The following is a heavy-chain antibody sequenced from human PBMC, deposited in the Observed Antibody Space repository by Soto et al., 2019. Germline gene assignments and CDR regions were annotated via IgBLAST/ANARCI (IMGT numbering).Heavy chain of an antibody. J-gene: IGHJ3*02. D-gene: IGHD5-18*01. CDR3: ARSESRYSYGRDDAFDI. CDR1: GGTFSSYA. V-gene: IGHV1-69*06. Sequence: SVKVSCKASGGTFSSYAISWVRQAPGQGLEWMGGIIPIFGTANYAQKFQGRVTITADKSTSTAYMELSSLRSEDTAVYYCARSESRYSYGRDDAFDIWGQGTMITVSS. CDR2: IIPIFGTA.